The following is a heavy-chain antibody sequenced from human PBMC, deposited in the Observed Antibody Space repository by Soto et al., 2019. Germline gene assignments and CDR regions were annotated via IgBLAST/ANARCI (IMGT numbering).Heavy chain of an antibody. J-gene: IGHJ4*02. CDR2: IWYDGSNK. V-gene: IGHV3-33*01. CDR1: GFTFSSYC. CDR3: ERDFPSPDIVATTPR. D-gene: IGHD5-12*01. Sequence: GGSMSLSCAASGFTFSSYCMHWIRPTPGKGLEWVAVIWYDGSNKYYADSVKGRFTISRDNSKNTLYLQMNSLRAEDTAVYYCERDFPSPDIVATTPRWGQGTLVTVSS.